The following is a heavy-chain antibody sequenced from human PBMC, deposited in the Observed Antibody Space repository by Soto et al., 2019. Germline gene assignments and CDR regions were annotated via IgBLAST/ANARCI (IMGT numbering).Heavy chain of an antibody. D-gene: IGHD2-21*02. V-gene: IGHV3-21*01. Sequence: EVQLVESGGGLVKPGGSLRLSCAASGFTFSSYSMNWVRQAPGKGLEWVSSISSSSSYIYYADSVKGRFTISRDNAKNSLYLQMNSLRAEDTAVYYCARGGSCGGDCKRGGRLSDYWGQGTLVTVSS. CDR3: ARGGSCGGDCKRGGRLSDY. J-gene: IGHJ4*02. CDR2: ISSSSSYI. CDR1: GFTFSSYS.